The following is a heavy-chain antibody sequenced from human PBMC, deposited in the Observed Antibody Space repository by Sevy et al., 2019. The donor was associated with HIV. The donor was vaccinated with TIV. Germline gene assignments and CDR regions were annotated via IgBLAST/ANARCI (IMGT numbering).Heavy chain of an antibody. CDR3: AXDCSSASCXWGXDX. CDR2: IKRDGSEK. CDR1: GFTFSSYW. D-gene: IGHD2-2*01. J-gene: IGHJ6*01. Sequence: GGSLRLSCAASGFTFSSYWMSWVRQAPGKGLEWVANIKRDGSEKYYVDSVKGRFTISRDNAKNSLYLQMNSLRAEDTAVYYCAXDCSSASCXWGXDXXXXGTTVTVSS. V-gene: IGHV3-7*03.